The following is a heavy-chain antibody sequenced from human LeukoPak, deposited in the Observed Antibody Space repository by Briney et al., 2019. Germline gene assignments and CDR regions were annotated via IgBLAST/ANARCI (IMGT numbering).Heavy chain of an antibody. CDR3: ASSGGNWGGFDY. J-gene: IGHJ4*02. V-gene: IGHV4-34*01. Sequence: SETLSLTCDVYGGSLSDYCWTWIRQTPGKGLEWIGHMNHLLATTYNPSLKSRVTISVDTSKNQFSLKLSSVTAADTAVYYCASSGGNWGGFDYWGQGTLVTVSS. CDR1: GGSLSDYC. D-gene: IGHD4-23*01. CDR2: MNHLLAT.